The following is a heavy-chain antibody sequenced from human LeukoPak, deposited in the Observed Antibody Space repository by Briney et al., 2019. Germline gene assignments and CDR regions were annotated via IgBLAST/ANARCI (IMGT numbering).Heavy chain of an antibody. Sequence: ASVKVSCKASGGTFSSYAISWVRQAPGQGLEWMGGIIPIFGTANYAQKFQGRVTITADESTSTAYMELSSLRSEDTAVYYCARASRLISPGAFDIWGQGTMVTVSS. J-gene: IGHJ3*02. CDR1: GGTFSSYA. CDR3: ARASRLISPGAFDI. CDR2: IIPIFGTA. D-gene: IGHD5-12*01. V-gene: IGHV1-69*13.